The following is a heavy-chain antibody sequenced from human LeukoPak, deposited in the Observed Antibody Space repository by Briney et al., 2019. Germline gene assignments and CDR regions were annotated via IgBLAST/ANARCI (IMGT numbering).Heavy chain of an antibody. Sequence: SETLSLACAVYGGSFSGYYWSWIRQPPGKGLEWIGEINHSGSTNYNASLKSRVTISVDTSKNQFSLRLSSVTAADTAVYYCAPRGDIEHSYGYGKWFDPWGQGTRVTVSS. V-gene: IGHV4-34*01. CDR1: GGSFSGYY. CDR3: APRGDIEHSYGYGKWFDP. J-gene: IGHJ5*02. CDR2: INHSGST. D-gene: IGHD5-18*01.